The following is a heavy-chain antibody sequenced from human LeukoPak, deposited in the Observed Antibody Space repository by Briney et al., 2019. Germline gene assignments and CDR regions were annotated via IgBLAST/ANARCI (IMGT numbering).Heavy chain of an antibody. Sequence: PGGSLRLSCAASEFSVGSNYMTWVRQAPGKGLEWVSLIYSGGSTYYADSVKGRFTISRDNSKNTLYLQMNSLRAEDTAVYYCAREEVTMVRGVKSYYYYYYMDVWGKGTTVTVSS. CDR3: AREEVTMVRGVKSYYYYYYMDV. J-gene: IGHJ6*03. V-gene: IGHV3-66*01. CDR1: EFSVGSNY. CDR2: IYSGGST. D-gene: IGHD3-10*01.